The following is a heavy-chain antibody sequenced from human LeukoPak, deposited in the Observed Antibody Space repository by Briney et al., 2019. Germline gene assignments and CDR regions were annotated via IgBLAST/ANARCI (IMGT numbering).Heavy chain of an antibody. J-gene: IGHJ1*01. D-gene: IGHD3-16*01. CDR2: INPNSGGT. CDR3: ARGRQLHLGELFPFAEFFQP. CDR1: GYTFTGQC. Sequence: ASVKVSCKTSGYTFTGQCLHWVRQAPGQGLEWMGWINPNSGGTKSAQKFQGRVIMTRDTSISTAYMELRSLSSDDTAVYYCARGRQLHLGELFPFAEFFQPWGQGTLVTVFS. V-gene: IGHV1-2*02.